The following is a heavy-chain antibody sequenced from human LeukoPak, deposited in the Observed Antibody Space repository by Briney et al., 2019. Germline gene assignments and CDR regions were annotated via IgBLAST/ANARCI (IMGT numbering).Heavy chain of an antibody. Sequence: SETLSLTCTVSGGSLSSYYWGWVRQPPGKGLEWSGGIYYSGSTYYNPSLKSRGTISVERSKNQFSLKLSSVPAADTAVYYCARVFYYDSSGYYRYYFDFWGQGTLVTVSS. J-gene: IGHJ4*02. CDR3: ARVFYYDSSGYYRYYFDF. CDR1: GGSLSSYY. V-gene: IGHV4-39*07. D-gene: IGHD3-22*01. CDR2: IYYSGST.